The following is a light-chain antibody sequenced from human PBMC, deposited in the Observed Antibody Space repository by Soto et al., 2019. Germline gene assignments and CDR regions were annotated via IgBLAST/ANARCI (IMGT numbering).Light chain of an antibody. CDR3: QQYNSYKT. J-gene: IGKJ1*01. CDR2: DSS. Sequence: DIPMTQSPSTLSASVGDRVTITCRASQSIRNQLAWYQQKPGKAPKVRIYDSSSLESGVPSRFSGSGSGTEFTLTISSLQRDDFATYYCQQYNSYKTFGQGTKVEIK. CDR1: QSIRNQ. V-gene: IGKV1-5*01.